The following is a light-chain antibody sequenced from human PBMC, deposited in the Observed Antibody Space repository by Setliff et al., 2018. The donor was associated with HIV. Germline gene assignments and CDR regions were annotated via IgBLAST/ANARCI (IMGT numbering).Light chain of an antibody. J-gene: IGKJ4*01. CDR3: QQYNNWPPLT. Sequence: TLSVSPGERATLSCRASQSVSSNLAWYQQKPGQAPRLLIYGASTRATGIPARFSGSGSGTEFTLTISSLQSEDFAVYYCQQYNNWPPLTFGGGTKVDIK. CDR2: GAS. V-gene: IGKV3-15*01. CDR1: QSVSSN.